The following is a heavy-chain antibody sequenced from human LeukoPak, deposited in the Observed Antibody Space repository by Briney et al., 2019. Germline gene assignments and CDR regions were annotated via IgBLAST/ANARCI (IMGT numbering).Heavy chain of an antibody. Sequence: GGSLTLSCAPSGFIFSDHYLSWIPQAPGKGLEWLSYISSSGSTIYYADSVKGRFTISRDNAKNSLYLQMNSLRAEDTAVYYCARDRGYSYGADAFDIWGQGTMVTVSS. V-gene: IGHV3-11*01. CDR1: GFIFSDHY. CDR3: ARDRGYSYGADAFDI. CDR2: ISSSGSTI. D-gene: IGHD5-18*01. J-gene: IGHJ3*02.